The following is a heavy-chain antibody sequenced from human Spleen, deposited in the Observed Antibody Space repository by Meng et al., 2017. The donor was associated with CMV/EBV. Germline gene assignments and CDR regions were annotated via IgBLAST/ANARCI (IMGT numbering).Heavy chain of an antibody. D-gene: IGHD3-10*01. J-gene: IGHJ4*02. V-gene: IGHV3-30*14. CDR1: GFTFNDYT. CDR2: ISYDGTNK. Sequence: GESLKISCAASGFTFNDYTFHWVRQAPGKGLEWVAVISYDGTNKDYADSVKGRFTVSRDNSKNTLYLQMNSLRAEDTAVYYCARKIGEDLDYWGQGTLVTVSS. CDR3: ARKIGEDLDY.